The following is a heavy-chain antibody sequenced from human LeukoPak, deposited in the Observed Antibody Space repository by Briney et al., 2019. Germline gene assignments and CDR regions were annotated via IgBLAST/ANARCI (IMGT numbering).Heavy chain of an antibody. CDR2: ISSSSSYI. CDR1: GFTFSSYS. J-gene: IGHJ4*02. Sequence: GGSLRLSCAASGFTFSSYSMNWVRQAPGKGLEWVSSISSSSSYIYYADSVKGRFTISRDNAKNSLYLQMNSLRAEDTAVYYCAGDTNYYGSGSAIWGQGTLVTVSS. D-gene: IGHD3-10*01. CDR3: AGDTNYYGSGSAI. V-gene: IGHV3-21*01.